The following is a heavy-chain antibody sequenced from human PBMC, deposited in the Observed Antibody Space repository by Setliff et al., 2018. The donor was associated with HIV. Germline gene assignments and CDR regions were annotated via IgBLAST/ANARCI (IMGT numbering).Heavy chain of an antibody. CDR3: TVSREEFDY. J-gene: IGHJ4*02. CDR1: GFTFKNYG. CDR2: ISYDGSNK. D-gene: IGHD1-26*01. Sequence: LRLSCAASGFTFKNYGIHWVRQAPGKGLEWVALISYDGSNKYYAGSVKGRFTISRDNSKNTLYLQMNSLRAEDTAVYFCTVSREEFDYWGQGTLVTVSS. V-gene: IGHV3-30*03.